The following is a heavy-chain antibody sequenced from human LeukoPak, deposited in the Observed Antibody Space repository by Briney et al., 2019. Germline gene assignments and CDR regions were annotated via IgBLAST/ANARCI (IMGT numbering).Heavy chain of an antibody. Sequence: GGSLRLSCAASGFTFSIYAMSWVSQAPGKGLEWVSAISGSGGSTYYADSVKGRFTISRDNSKNTLYLQMNSLRGEDTAVYYCAKDRNGGGDCFDYWGQGTLVTVSS. J-gene: IGHJ4*02. D-gene: IGHD2-21*01. CDR3: AKDRNGGGDCFDY. CDR1: GFTFSIYA. V-gene: IGHV3-23*01. CDR2: ISGSGGST.